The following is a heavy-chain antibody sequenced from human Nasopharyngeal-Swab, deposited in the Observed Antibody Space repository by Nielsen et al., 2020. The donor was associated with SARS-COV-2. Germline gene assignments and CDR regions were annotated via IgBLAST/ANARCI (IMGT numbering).Heavy chain of an antibody. CDR3: ARDRRAAGTGGYFDY. J-gene: IGHJ4*02. V-gene: IGHV3-30*04. D-gene: IGHD6-13*01. Sequence: WIRQPPGKRLEWVAVISYDGNNKYYADSVKGRFSISRDNSKNTLYLQMNSLRAEDTAVYYCARDRRAAGTGGYFDYWGQGTLVTVSS. CDR2: ISYDGNNK.